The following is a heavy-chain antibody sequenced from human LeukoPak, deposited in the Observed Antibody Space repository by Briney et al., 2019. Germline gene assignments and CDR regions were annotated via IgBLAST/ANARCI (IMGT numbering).Heavy chain of an antibody. V-gene: IGHV3-74*01. J-gene: IGHJ4*02. CDR2: ISGDGRNI. CDR1: GFTFSSYW. Sequence: GGSLRLSCVASGFTFSSYWMHWVRQDPRKGLVWVSRISGDGRNINYADSVRGRFTISRDNSKNTLYLQMNSLRAEDTAVYYCAKWYRDSSPDWGQGTLVTVSS. CDR3: AKWYRDSSPD. D-gene: IGHD6-13*01.